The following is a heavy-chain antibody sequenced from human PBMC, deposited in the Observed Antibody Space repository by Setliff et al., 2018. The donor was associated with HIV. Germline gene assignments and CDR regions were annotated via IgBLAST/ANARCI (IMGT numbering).Heavy chain of an antibody. CDR3: ARGGTLFY. Sequence: GASVKVSCKTSGYTFTSHDINWVRQAPGQGLEWMGWMSPNSGNTGYAQKFDGRVTMSRDASVSTAYLELRSLEFDDTAVYYCARGGTLFYWGQGTLVTVSS. CDR2: MSPNSGNT. D-gene: IGHD3-10*01. CDR1: GYTFTSHD. J-gene: IGHJ4*02. V-gene: IGHV1-8*02.